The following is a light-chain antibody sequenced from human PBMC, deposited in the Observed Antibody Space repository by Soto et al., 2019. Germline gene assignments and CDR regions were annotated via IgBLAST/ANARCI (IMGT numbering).Light chain of an antibody. CDR1: QSVSSSY. CDR2: GAS. V-gene: IGKV3-20*01. CDR3: QQYGSSPALT. J-gene: IGKJ4*01. Sequence: ELVLTQSPGTLSLSPGERATLSCRASQSVSSSYLAWYQQKPGQAPRLLIYGASSRATGIPDRFSGSGSRTDFTLTISRLEPEDFAVYYCQQYGSSPALTFGGGTKVEIK.